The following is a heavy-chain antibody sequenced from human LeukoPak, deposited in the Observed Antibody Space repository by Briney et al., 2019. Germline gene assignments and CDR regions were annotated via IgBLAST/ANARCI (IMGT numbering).Heavy chain of an antibody. CDR1: GYTFTSYY. CDR3: ARGTVTIDY. V-gene: IGHV1-46*01. D-gene: IGHD4-17*01. CDR2: INPSGGSA. Sequence: ASVKVPCKASGYTFTSYYMHWVRQAPGQGLEWMGIINPSGGSASYAQKFQGRVTITRDTSASTAYMELSSLRSEDTAVYYCARGTVTIDYWGQGTLVTVSS. J-gene: IGHJ4*02.